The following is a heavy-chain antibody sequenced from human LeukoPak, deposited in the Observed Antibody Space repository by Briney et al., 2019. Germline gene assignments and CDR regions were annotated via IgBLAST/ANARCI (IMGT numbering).Heavy chain of an antibody. D-gene: IGHD3-10*01. CDR3: SKVGPLGWLGELLSYPFYN. CDR1: GYTFSSYS. J-gene: IGHJ4*02. Sequence: GGSLRLSCTASGYTFSSYSMNWVRKAPGEGLEWVSSISSSSSYINYADSLKGRLTITRDTSSNTLYLQMNSLRADDTAAYYCSKVGPLGWLGELLSYPFYNWGQGNLGTASS. V-gene: IGHV3-21*01. CDR2: ISSSSSYI.